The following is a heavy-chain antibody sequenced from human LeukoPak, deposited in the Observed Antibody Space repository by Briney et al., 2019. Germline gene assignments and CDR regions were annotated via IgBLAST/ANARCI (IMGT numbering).Heavy chain of an antibody. J-gene: IGHJ4*02. CDR2: IIAILDTT. V-gene: IGHV1-69*10. CDR1: GGTFSRHA. CDR3: ARDLKRGYSSGRYSWGTGSSNDY. Sequence: SVKVSCKASGGTFSRHAVTWVRQTPGQGLEWMGGIIAILDTTKYAQKFQGRVTITADRSTSTVYMELRSLRSDDTAVYYCARDLKRGYSSGRYSWGTGSSNDYWGQGTLVTVSS. D-gene: IGHD6-19*01.